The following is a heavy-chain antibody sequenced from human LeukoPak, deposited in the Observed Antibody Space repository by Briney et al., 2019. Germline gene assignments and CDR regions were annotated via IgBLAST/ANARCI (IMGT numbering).Heavy chain of an antibody. Sequence: GGSLRLSCAASGFPLSSYAMSWVRQASGKGLEWVSSISSGSSNIYYADPVKGRFTISRDNAKNSLYLQMNSLRAEDTAVYYCARGFFNWFDPWGQGTLVTVSS. D-gene: IGHD3-3*01. CDR3: ARGFFNWFDP. J-gene: IGHJ5*02. V-gene: IGHV3-21*01. CDR2: ISSGSSNI. CDR1: GFPLSSYA.